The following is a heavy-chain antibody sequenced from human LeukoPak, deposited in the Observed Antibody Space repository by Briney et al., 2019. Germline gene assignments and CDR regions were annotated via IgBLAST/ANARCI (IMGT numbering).Heavy chain of an antibody. V-gene: IGHV3-21*01. J-gene: IGHJ4*02. CDR3: ARAGGSTVSDSDY. CDR2: ISSSTSYI. D-gene: IGHD4-17*01. Sequence: GGSLRLSCAASGFTFSSYSMNWIRQAPGKGLEWVSSISSSTSYIYYADSVKGRFTISKDNAKNSLYLQMNSLRAEDTAVYYCARAGGSTVSDSDYWGQGTLVTVSS. CDR1: GFTFSSYS.